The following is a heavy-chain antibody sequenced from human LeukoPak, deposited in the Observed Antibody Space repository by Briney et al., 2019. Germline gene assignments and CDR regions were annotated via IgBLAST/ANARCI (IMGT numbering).Heavy chain of an antibody. V-gene: IGHV3-48*01. CDR3: ARQTGESTNFDN. CDR1: GFTFNTYT. D-gene: IGHD2-2*01. J-gene: IGHJ4*02. CDR2: ISGSSGII. Sequence: GGSLRLSCAASGFTFNTYTMNWVRQAPGKGLEWVSYISGSSGIIDYADSVRGRFTISRDNSKNTLYLLMNSLRAEDTAMYHCARQTGESTNFDNWGQGTPVTVSS.